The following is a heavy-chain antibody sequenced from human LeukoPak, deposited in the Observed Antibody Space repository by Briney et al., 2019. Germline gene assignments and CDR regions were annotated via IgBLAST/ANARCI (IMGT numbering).Heavy chain of an antibody. J-gene: IGHJ3*02. D-gene: IGHD3-9*01. V-gene: IGHV1-18*01. Sequence: ASVKVSCKASGYTFNRYGISWVRQAPGQGLEWMGWISAYNGNTNYAQKLQGRVTMTPYTSTSTAYMELTSLRSDDTAVYYCARESRIRYFVPGSAFDIWGQGTMVTVSS. CDR1: GYTFNRYG. CDR3: ARESRIRYFVPGSAFDI. CDR2: ISAYNGNT.